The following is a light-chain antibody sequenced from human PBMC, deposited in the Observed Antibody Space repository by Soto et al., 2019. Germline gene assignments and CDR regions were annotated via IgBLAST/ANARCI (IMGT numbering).Light chain of an antibody. Sequence: QSVLTQPASVSGSPGQSITISCTGTSGDVRGYKYVSWYQQHPGKAPKLIIYEVTKRPSGVSNRFSGSESGNTASLTISGLQPEDEADYYCTSYTDSNTLELFGGGTKLT. CDR3: TSYTDSNTLEL. V-gene: IGLV2-14*01. J-gene: IGLJ2*01. CDR1: SGDVRGYKY. CDR2: EVT.